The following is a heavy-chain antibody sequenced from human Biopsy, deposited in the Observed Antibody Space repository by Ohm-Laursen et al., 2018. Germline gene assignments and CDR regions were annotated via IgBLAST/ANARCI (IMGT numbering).Heavy chain of an antibody. CDR1: GGSITSDY. CDR3: ARDSGGMATILDAFDL. Sequence: SDTLSLTCTVSGGSITSDYWSWIRQPPGKGLEWIGYVSDRGSTNYNPSLRGRVSISVDTSKNQFSLRLSSVTAADTAVYYCARDSGGMATILDAFDLWGQGTMVTVSP. D-gene: IGHD5-24*01. V-gene: IGHV4-59*01. J-gene: IGHJ3*01. CDR2: VSDRGST.